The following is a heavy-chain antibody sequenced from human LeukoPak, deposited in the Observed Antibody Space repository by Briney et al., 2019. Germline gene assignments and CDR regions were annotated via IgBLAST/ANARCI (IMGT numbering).Heavy chain of an antibody. V-gene: IGHV3-11*04. CDR3: ARAGELRYMDV. Sequence: GGSLRLSCAASGFTFNDYYMTWIRQAPGKGLEWVSTIKHIGPTTYYADSVKGRFTISRYNAKNSLFLQMSSLRADDTAIYYCARAGELRYMDVWGKGTAVTVSS. CDR2: IKHIGPTT. D-gene: IGHD3-16*01. CDR1: GFTFNDYY. J-gene: IGHJ6*03.